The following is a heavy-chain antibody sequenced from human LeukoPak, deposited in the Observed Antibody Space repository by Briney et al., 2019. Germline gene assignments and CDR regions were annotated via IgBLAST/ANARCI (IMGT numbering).Heavy chain of an antibody. V-gene: IGHV3-11*01. CDR3: AKDMGYYYGSGSYYKDHAFDI. CDR2: ISSSGSTI. D-gene: IGHD3-10*01. CDR1: GFTFSDYY. J-gene: IGHJ3*02. Sequence: GGSLSLSCAASGFTFSDYYMSWMRQARGKGLEWVSYISSSGSTIYYADSVKGRFTISRDNAKNSLYLQMNSLRAEDTALYYCAKDMGYYYGSGSYYKDHAFDIWGQGTMVTVSS.